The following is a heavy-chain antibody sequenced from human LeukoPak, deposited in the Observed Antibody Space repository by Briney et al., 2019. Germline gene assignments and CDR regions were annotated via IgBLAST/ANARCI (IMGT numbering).Heavy chain of an antibody. V-gene: IGHV4-34*01. CDR2: INHSGST. CDR3: ARGPSKYCSSTSCFSLHNWFDP. D-gene: IGHD2-2*01. J-gene: IGHJ5*02. Sequence: SETLSLTCAVYGGSFSGYYWSWIRQPPGKGLEWIGEINHSGSTNYNPSLKSRVTISVDTSKNQFSLKLSSVTAADTAVYYCARGPSKYCSSTSCFSLHNWFDPWGQGTLVTVSS. CDR1: GGSFSGYY.